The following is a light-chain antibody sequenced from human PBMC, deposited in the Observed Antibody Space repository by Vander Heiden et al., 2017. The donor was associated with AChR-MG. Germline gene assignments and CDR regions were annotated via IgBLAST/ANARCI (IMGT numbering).Light chain of an antibody. J-gene: IGKJ5*01. V-gene: IGKV3-20*01. CDR3: HQYTTSPIT. CDR2: GAS. Sequence: DIVLTQSPGTLSLSPGERATLSCRASQSVSTNYLAWYQQKPGQAPRLLIYGASSRATGIPDRFSGSGSGTDFTLTISRLEPEDFAVYYCHQYTTSPITFGQGARLEIK. CDR1: QSVSTNY.